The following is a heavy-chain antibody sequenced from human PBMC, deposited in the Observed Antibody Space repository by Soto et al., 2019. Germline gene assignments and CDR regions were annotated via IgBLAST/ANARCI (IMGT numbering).Heavy chain of an antibody. Sequence: QVQLVESGGGVVQPGRSLRLSCAVSGFTFNNYGMHWVRQAPGKGLEWVAILSHDGTITYYGDSVRGRFTVSRDESKNTLYLQMNSLRPEDTAVYYCARDWGSSGWFNWFDPWGQGTLVTVSS. CDR3: ARDWGSSGWFNWFDP. CDR2: LSHDGTIT. J-gene: IGHJ5*02. CDR1: GFTFNNYG. V-gene: IGHV3-30*03. D-gene: IGHD6-19*01.